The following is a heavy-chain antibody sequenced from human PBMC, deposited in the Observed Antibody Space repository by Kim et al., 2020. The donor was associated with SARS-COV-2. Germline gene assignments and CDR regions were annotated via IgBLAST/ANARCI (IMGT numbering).Heavy chain of an antibody. V-gene: IGHV4-59*01. CDR3: ARVTWSSGHFDY. D-gene: IGHD3-22*01. Sequence: SATLSLTCTVSGGSISSYYWSWIRQPPGKGLEWIGYIYYSGSTNYNPSLKSRVTISVDTSKNQFSLKLSSVTAADTAVYYCARVTWSSGHFDYWGQGTLVTVSS. J-gene: IGHJ4*02. CDR1: GGSISSYY. CDR2: IYYSGST.